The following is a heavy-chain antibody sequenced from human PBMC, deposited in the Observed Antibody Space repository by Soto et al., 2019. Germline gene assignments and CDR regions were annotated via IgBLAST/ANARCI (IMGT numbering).Heavy chain of an antibody. V-gene: IGHV3-7*05. J-gene: IGHJ4*02. CDR3: ARAYYMVRGVIPDY. Sequence: PGGPLRLSCGASGFTFSSYWMSWVRQAPGKGLEWVANIKQDGSEKYYVDSVKGRFTISRDNAKNSLYLQMNSLRAEDTAVYYCARAYYMVRGVIPDYWGQGTLVTVSS. CDR2: IKQDGSEK. D-gene: IGHD3-10*01. CDR1: GFTFSSYW.